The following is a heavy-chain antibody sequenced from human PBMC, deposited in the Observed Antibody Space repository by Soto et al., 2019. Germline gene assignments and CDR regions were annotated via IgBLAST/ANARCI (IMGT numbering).Heavy chain of an antibody. D-gene: IGHD1-26*01. Sequence: GGSLRLSCAASGFTFSSYGMHWVRQAPGKGLEWVAVMSYDGSNKYYADSVKGRFTISRDNSKNTLSLQRNSLRAEDTAVYYCAKVLWDHYYYSGMDVWGQGTTVTVSS. V-gene: IGHV3-30*18. CDR1: GFTFSSYG. J-gene: IGHJ6*02. CDR3: AKVLWDHYYYSGMDV. CDR2: MSYDGSNK.